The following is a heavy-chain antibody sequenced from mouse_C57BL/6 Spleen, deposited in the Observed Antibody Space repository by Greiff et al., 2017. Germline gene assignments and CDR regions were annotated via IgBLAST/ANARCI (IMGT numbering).Heavy chain of an antibody. CDR1: GYAFSSSW. J-gene: IGHJ4*01. CDR3: TRSLEDYAMDY. Sequence: QVQLKESGPELVKPGASVKISCKASGYAFSSSWMNWVKQRPGKGLEWIGRIYPGGGDTNYNGQFKGKATLPADTSSSTAYMQLSSLTAEDSAVYFCTRSLEDYAMDYWGQGTSVTVSS. D-gene: IGHD6-1*01. V-gene: IGHV1-82*01. CDR2: IYPGGGDT.